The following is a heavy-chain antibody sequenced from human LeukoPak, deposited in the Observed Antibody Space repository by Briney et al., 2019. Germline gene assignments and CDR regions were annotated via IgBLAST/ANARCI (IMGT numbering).Heavy chain of an antibody. CDR1: GYTFTSYD. Sequence: ASVKVSCKASGYTFTSYDINWLRQAPGQGLEWMGWMNPNSGNTGYAQKFQGTVTMTRNTSISTAYMELSSLRSEDAAVYYCARGRAMAAAVNWFDPWGQGTLVTVSS. J-gene: IGHJ5*02. D-gene: IGHD6-13*01. CDR3: ARGRAMAAAVNWFDP. V-gene: IGHV1-8*01. CDR2: MNPNSGNT.